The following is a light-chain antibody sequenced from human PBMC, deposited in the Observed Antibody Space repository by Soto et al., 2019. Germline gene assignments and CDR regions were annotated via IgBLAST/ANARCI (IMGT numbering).Light chain of an antibody. CDR1: QSVSSY. V-gene: IGKV3-11*01. Sequence: IVLTQSPATLSLSPGERATLSCRASQSVSSYLAWYRQKPGQAPRLLIYDASNRATGIPARFSGSGSGTEFTLIISSLQSEDSAVYYCQQYDNWPITFGQGTRLENK. CDR2: DAS. CDR3: QQYDNWPIT. J-gene: IGKJ5*01.